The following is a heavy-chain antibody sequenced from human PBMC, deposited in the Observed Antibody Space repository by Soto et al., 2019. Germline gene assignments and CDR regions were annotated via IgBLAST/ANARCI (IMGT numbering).Heavy chain of an antibody. J-gene: IGHJ4*02. Sequence: SETLSLTCTFSCGSIISGGYYWSWIRQHPGKGLEWIGYIYYSGSTYYNPSLKSRVTISVDTSKNQFSLKLSSVTAADTAVYYCARTRDYDSSGYDYWGQGTLVTVSS. V-gene: IGHV4-31*03. CDR3: ARTRDYDSSGYDY. CDR2: IYYSGST. D-gene: IGHD3-22*01. CDR1: CGSIISGGYY.